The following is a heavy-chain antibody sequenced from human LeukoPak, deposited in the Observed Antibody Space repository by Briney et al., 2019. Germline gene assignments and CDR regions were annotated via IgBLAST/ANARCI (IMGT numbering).Heavy chain of an antibody. CDR3: ARDRTYYYDNSGYYGGAFDI. J-gene: IGHJ3*02. CDR1: GFTFSSYS. CDR2: ISSSSSYI. D-gene: IGHD3-22*01. Sequence: PGGSLRLSCAASGFTFSSYSMNWVRQAPGKGLEWVSSISSSSSYIYYADSVKGRFTISRDNAKNSLYLQMNSLRAEDTAVYYCARDRTYYYDNSGYYGGAFDIWGQGTMVTVSS. V-gene: IGHV3-21*01.